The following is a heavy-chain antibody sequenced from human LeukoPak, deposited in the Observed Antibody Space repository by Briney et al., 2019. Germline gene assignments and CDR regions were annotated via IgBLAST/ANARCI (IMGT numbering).Heavy chain of an antibody. V-gene: IGHV3-30*18. CDR2: ISYDGSNK. CDR3: AKDWSDYGHYILFGY. D-gene: IGHD4-17*01. J-gene: IGHJ4*02. Sequence: GGSLRLSCAASGFTFSNSGMHWVRQAPGKGLEWVAVISYDGSNKYYADSVKGRFTISRDNSKNTLYLQMNSLRAEDTAVYYCAKDWSDYGHYILFGYWGQGTLVTVSS. CDR1: GFTFSNSG.